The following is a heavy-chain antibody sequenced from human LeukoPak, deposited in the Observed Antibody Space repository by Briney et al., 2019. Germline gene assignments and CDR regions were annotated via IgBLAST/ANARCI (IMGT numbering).Heavy chain of an antibody. D-gene: IGHD6-19*01. Sequence: WVRQVPGKGLEWIGSIYYSGSTYYNPSLKSRVTISVDTSKNQFSLKLSSVTAADTAVYYCARDQWLGPTYFDYWGQGTLVTVSS. V-gene: IGHV4-39*07. CDR3: ARDQWLGPTYFDY. J-gene: IGHJ4*02. CDR2: IYYSGST.